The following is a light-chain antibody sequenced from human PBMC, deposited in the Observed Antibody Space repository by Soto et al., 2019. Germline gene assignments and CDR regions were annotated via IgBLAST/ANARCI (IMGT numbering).Light chain of an antibody. Sequence: EIVITQSPSTLSVSPGERATLSCRASESTNNYLAWYQQKPGQAPRLLIDGASTRATGVPTRFSGSRSGAEFTLTINSLQSEDFAVYYCQPYNNWPLTFGGGTKVDNK. V-gene: IGKV3-15*01. CDR3: QPYNNWPLT. CDR1: ESTNNY. J-gene: IGKJ4*01. CDR2: GAS.